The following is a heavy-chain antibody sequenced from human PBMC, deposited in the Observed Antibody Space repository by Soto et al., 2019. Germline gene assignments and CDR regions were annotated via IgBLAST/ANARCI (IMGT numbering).Heavy chain of an antibody. D-gene: IGHD4-17*01. CDR2: ISSSSSYI. Sequence: EVQLVESGGGLVKPGGSLRLSCAASGFTFSRYSMIWVRQAPGKGLEWVSSISSSSSYIFYADSVKGRFTISRDNAKNSLYLQMNSLRAEDTAVYYCATYGDDDSASQHWGRGALVIVSS. J-gene: IGHJ1*01. V-gene: IGHV3-21*01. CDR1: GFTFSRYS. CDR3: ATYGDDDSASQH.